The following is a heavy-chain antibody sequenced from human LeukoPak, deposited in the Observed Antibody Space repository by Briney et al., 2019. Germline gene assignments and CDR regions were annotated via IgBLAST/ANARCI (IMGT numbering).Heavy chain of an antibody. Sequence: GESLKISCKGSGYSSTSYWIGWVRQMPGKGLEWMGIIYPGDSDTRYSPSFQGQVTISADKSISTAYYCARWAYDILSAYYFDYWGQGTLVTVSS. J-gene: IGHJ4*02. CDR2: IYPGDSDT. CDR1: GYSSTSYW. D-gene: IGHD3-9*01. CDR3: Y. V-gene: IGHV5-51*01.